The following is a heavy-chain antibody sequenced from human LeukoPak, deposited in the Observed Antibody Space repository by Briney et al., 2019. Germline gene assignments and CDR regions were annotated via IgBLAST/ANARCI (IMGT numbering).Heavy chain of an antibody. Sequence: ASVKVSCKASGYTFISYGISWVRQAPGQGLEWMGWISGYNGNTNYAQNLQGRVTMTTDTSTSIAYMELRSLRSEDTAVYYCAREFWGTMVRGAAMDVWGQGTTVTVSS. D-gene: IGHD3-10*01. CDR1: GYTFISYG. J-gene: IGHJ6*02. V-gene: IGHV1-18*01. CDR3: AREFWGTMVRGAAMDV. CDR2: ISGYNGNT.